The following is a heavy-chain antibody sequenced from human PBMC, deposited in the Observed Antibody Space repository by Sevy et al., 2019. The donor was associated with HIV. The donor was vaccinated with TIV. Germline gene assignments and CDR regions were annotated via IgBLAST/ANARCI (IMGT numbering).Heavy chain of an antibody. CDR3: ATHAGIAAAGRVFDY. V-gene: IGHV3-72*01. CDR2: TRNKADGYTT. CDR1: GFTFSDHY. Sequence: GGSLRLSCVASGFTFSDHYMEWVRQAPGKGLEWVGRTRNKADGYTTEYAGPVKGRFTISRDESKNSLYVQVNSLKAEDTAVYYCATHAGIAAAGRVFDYWGQGTLVTVSS. D-gene: IGHD6-13*01. J-gene: IGHJ4*02.